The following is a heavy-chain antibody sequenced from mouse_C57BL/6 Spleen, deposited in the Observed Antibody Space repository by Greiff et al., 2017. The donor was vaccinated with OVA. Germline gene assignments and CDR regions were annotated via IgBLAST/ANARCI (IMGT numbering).Heavy chain of an antibody. CDR2: INPYNGGT. Sequence: EVQVVESGPVLVKPGASVKMSCKASGYTFTDYYMNWVKQSHGKSLEWIGVINPYNGGTSYNQKFKGKATLTVDKSSSTAYMELNSLTSEDSAVYYCARRTVAEYYFDYWGQGTTLTVSS. V-gene: IGHV1-19*01. J-gene: IGHJ2*01. CDR1: GYTFTDYY. D-gene: IGHD1-1*01. CDR3: ARRTVAEYYFDY.